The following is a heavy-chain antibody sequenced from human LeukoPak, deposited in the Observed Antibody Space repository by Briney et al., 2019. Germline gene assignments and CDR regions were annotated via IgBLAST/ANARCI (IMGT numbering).Heavy chain of an antibody. D-gene: IGHD3-10*01. CDR3: ASPQSSTYYYGSGSYYTRAFDI. CDR1: GGSFSGYY. CDR2: INHSGST. V-gene: IGHV4-34*01. J-gene: IGHJ3*02. Sequence: KPSETLSLTCAVYGGSFSGYYWSWIRQPPGKGLELIGEINHSGSTNYNPSLKSRVTISVDTSKNQFSLKLSSVTAADTAVYYCASPQSSTYYYGSGSYYTRAFDIWGQGTMVTVSS.